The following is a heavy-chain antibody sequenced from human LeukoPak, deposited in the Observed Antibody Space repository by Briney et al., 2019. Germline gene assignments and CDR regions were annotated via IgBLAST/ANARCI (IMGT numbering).Heavy chain of an antibody. CDR1: GGSFSGYY. CDR3: ARYCSSTSCILRAFDY. V-gene: IGHV4-34*01. CDR2: INHSGST. D-gene: IGHD2-2*01. J-gene: IGHJ4*02. Sequence: SETLSLTCAVYGGSFSGYYWSWIRQPPGKGLEWIGEINHSGSTNYNPSLKSRVTISVDTSKNQFSLKLSSVTAADTAVYYCARYCSSTSCILRAFDYWGQGTLVTVSS.